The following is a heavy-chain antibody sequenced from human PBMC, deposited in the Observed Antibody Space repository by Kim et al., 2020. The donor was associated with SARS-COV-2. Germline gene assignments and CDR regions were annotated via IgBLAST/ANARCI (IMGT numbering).Heavy chain of an antibody. V-gene: IGHV3-23*03. Sequence: YADYGKGRFTICRENSKNTLLLQMASLRADDTAVYFCARGRSAWFSDALNIWGQGTTVTVSS. D-gene: IGHD6-19*01. J-gene: IGHJ3*02. CDR3: ARGRSAWFSDALNI.